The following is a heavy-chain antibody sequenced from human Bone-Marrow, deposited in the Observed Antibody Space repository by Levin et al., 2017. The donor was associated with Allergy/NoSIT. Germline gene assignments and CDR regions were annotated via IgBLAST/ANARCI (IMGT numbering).Heavy chain of an antibody. CDR3: ARGGSYDFWSGYWPY. J-gene: IGHJ4*02. CDR2: MSYDGRNK. CDR1: GFTFSSYA. V-gene: IGHV3-30*04. Sequence: PGGSLRLSCAASGFTFSSYAMHWVRQAPGKGLEWVALMSYDGRNKYYTDSVKGRFTISRDNSKNTLYLQMSSLRPEDTAVYYCARGGSYDFWSGYWPYWGQGTLVTVSS. D-gene: IGHD3-3*01.